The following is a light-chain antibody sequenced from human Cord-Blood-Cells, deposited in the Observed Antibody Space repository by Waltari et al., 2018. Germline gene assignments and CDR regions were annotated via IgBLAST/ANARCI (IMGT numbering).Light chain of an antibody. CDR3: AAWDDSLSGPV. V-gene: IGLV1-47*01. CDR1: SPNIGSNY. Sequence: QSVLTQPPSASGTPGQRVTISCSGSSPNIGSNYVSWYQQLPGPAPKLPIYRNNQRPSGVPDRFSGSKSGTSASLAISGLRSEDEADYYCAAWDDSLSGPVFGGGTKLTVL. J-gene: IGLJ3*02. CDR2: RNN.